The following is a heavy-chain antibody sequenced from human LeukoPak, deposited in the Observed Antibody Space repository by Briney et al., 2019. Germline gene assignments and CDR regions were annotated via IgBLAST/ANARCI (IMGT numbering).Heavy chain of an antibody. Sequence: GGSLRLSCAAPGFTFDDYAMHWVRQAPGKGLEWVSGISWNSGSIGYADSVKGRFTISRDNAKNSLYLQMNSLRAEDTALYYCASDYSNPKYYYYYMDVWGKGTTVTVSS. D-gene: IGHD4-11*01. CDR3: ASDYSNPKYYYYYMDV. CDR1: GFTFDDYA. V-gene: IGHV3-9*01. CDR2: ISWNSGSI. J-gene: IGHJ6*03.